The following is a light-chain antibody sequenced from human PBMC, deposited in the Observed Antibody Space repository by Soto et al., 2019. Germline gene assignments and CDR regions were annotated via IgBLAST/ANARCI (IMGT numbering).Light chain of an antibody. V-gene: IGLV2-14*01. CDR3: SSYTSSSTPNWV. CDR1: SSDVGGYNY. J-gene: IGLJ3*02. CDR2: EVS. Sequence: QSALTQPASVSGSPGQSITISCTGTSSDVGGYNYVSWYQQHPGKAPKPMIYEVSNRPSGVSNRFSGSKSGNTASLTISGLQAEDEADYYCSSYTSSSTPNWVFGGGTKVTVL.